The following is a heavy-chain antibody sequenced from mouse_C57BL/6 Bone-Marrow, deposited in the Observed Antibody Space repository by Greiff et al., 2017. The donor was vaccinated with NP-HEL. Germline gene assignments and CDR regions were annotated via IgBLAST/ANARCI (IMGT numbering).Heavy chain of an antibody. CDR2: IYPGSGNT. D-gene: IGHD1-1*01. CDR3: ARYCSSGGTFFAY. J-gene: IGHJ3*01. V-gene: IGHV1-66*01. Sequence: VQLQQSGPELVKPGASVKISCKASGYSFTSYYIHWVKQRPGQGLEWIGWIYPGSGNTKYNEKFKGQATLSADTSSSTAYMQLSSLTSEDTAVYDCARYCSSGGTFFAYWGQGTLVTVSA. CDR1: GYSFTSYY.